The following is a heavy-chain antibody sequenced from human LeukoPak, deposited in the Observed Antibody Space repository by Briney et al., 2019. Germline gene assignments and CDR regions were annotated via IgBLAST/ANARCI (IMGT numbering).Heavy chain of an antibody. V-gene: IGHV3-30-3*01. CDR1: GFTFSSNV. Sequence: GGSLRLSCAASGFTFSSNVMHWVRQAPGKGLEWVAGISHDGNNKYYTDSVKGRFTISRDNSKNTLYLQMNSLRAGDTAVYYCARELGGNTFDCWGQGTLVTVSS. CDR2: ISHDGNNK. D-gene: IGHD4-23*01. J-gene: IGHJ4*02. CDR3: ARELGGNTFDC.